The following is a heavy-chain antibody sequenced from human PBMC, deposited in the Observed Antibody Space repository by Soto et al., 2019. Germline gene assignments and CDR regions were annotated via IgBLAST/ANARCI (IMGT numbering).Heavy chain of an antibody. CDR1: GGTFSSYA. J-gene: IGHJ5*02. Sequence: SVKVSCKASGGTFSSYAISWVRQAPGQGLEWMGGIIPIFGTANYAQKFQGRVTITADESTSTAYMELSSLRSEDTAVYYCARELTDIVVVPAAIPWFDPWGQGTLVTVS. CDR2: IIPIFGTA. V-gene: IGHV1-69*13. D-gene: IGHD2-2*01. CDR3: ARELTDIVVVPAAIPWFDP.